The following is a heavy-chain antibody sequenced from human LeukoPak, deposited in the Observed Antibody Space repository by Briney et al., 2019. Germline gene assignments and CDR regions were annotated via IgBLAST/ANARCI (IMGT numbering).Heavy chain of an antibody. V-gene: IGHV4-59*01. J-gene: IGHJ4*02. CDR2: IYYSGST. D-gene: IGHD3-10*01. CDR1: GGSISSYY. CDR3: ARVDTMVRGVLN. Sequence: SETLSLTCTVSGGSISSYYLSWIRQPPGKGLEWIGYIYYSGSTNYNPSLKSRVTISVDTSKNQFSLKLSSVTAADTAVYYCARVDTMVRGVLNWGQGTLVTVSS.